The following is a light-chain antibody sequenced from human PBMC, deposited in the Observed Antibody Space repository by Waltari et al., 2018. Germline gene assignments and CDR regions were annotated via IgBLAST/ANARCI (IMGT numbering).Light chain of an antibody. CDR2: AAS. V-gene: IGKV1-39*01. CDR1: QSISSY. J-gene: IGKJ3*01. CDR3: QQSYSTPLFT. Sequence: DIQMTQSPSSLSASVGDRVNITCRASQSISSYLNWYQQKPGKAPKLLIYAASSLQSGVPSRFSGSGSGTDFTLTISSLQPEDFATYYCQQSYSTPLFTFGPGTKVDIK.